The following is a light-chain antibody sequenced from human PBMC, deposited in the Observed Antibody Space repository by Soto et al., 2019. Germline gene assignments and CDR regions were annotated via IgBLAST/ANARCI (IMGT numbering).Light chain of an antibody. CDR3: SSYTTSNTRQIV. Sequence: QSVLTQPASVSGSPGQSITISCTGTSSDVGGYNYVSWYQHHPGKAPKLLVYDVSNRPSGVSNRFSGSKSDNTASLTISGLQPEDEDDYYYSSYTTSNTRQIVFGTGTKVTVL. J-gene: IGLJ1*01. V-gene: IGLV2-14*03. CDR2: DVS. CDR1: SSDVGGYNY.